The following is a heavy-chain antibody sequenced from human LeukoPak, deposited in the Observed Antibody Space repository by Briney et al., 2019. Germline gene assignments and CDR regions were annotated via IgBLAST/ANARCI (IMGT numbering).Heavy chain of an antibody. Sequence: PGGSLRLSCAASGFTVSSNFMSWVRQAPGKGLEWVSAFSGNGGRTYYADSVKGRFTISRDNSKNTLYLQMDSLRAEDTAVYYCAKEPYSSGCFDPWGQGTLVTVSS. J-gene: IGHJ5*02. CDR3: AKEPYSSGCFDP. CDR1: GFTVSSNF. V-gene: IGHV3-23*01. D-gene: IGHD6-19*01. CDR2: FSGNGGRT.